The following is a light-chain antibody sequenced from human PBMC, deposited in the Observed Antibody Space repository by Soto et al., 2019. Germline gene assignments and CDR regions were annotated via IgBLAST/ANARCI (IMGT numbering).Light chain of an antibody. Sequence: QSVLTQPPSVSGSPGQSVTISCTGTSSDVGSYNRVSWYQQPPGTAPKLMIYEVSNRPSGVPDRFSGSKSGNTASLTSSGLQAEDEADYYCSLYTSSSPVVFGGGTKLTVL. CDR2: EVS. CDR3: SLYTSSSPVV. CDR1: SSDVGSYNR. J-gene: IGLJ2*01. V-gene: IGLV2-18*01.